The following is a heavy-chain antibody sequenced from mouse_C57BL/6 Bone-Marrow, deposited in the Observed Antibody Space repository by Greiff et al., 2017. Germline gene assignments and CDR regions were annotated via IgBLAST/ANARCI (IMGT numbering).Heavy chain of an antibody. V-gene: IGHV5-6*01. J-gene: IGHJ4*01. Sequence: EVMLVESGGDLVKPGGSLKLSCAASGFTFSSYGMSWVRQTPDKRLEWVATISSGGSNTYYPDSVKGRVTISRDNATNTLYLQMSSLKADDTAMYYCASSWDYWGQGTSVTVSS. CDR3: ASSWDY. CDR1: GFTFSSYG. CDR2: ISSGGSNT.